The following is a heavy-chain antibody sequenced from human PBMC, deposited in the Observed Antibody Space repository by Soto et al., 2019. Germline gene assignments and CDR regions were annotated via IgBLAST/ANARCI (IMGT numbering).Heavy chain of an antibody. Sequence: QVQLQESGPGLVKPSETLSLTCTVSGGSVSSESHYWSWIRQTPGKGLEWIGYIYYTGSTNYNPSLKGRVTMSVDTSRDQVSLRLRSVTRADTALYYCARDQYDFRSGSYYSAMEVWGQGTKVTVSS. V-gene: IGHV4-61*01. CDR3: ARDQYDFRSGSYYSAMEV. J-gene: IGHJ6*02. D-gene: IGHD3-3*01. CDR2: IYYTGST. CDR1: GGSVSSESHY.